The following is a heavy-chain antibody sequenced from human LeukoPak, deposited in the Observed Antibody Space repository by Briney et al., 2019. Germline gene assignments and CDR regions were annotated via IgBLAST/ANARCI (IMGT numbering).Heavy chain of an antibody. CDR2: IIPIFGTA. J-gene: IGHJ6*02. D-gene: IGHD2-21*02. CDR3: ARFGIVVVTVERYYYYGMDV. CDR1: GGTFSSYA. Sequence: SVKVSCTASGGTFSSYAISWVRQAPGQGLEWMGGIIPIFGTANYAQTFQGRVTITADESTSTAYMELSSLRSEDTAVYYCARFGIVVVTVERYYYYGMDVWGQGTTVTVSS. V-gene: IGHV1-69*13.